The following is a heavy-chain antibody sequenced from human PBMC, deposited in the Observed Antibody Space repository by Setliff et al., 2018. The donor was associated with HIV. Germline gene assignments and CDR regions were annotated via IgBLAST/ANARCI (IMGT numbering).Heavy chain of an antibody. Sequence: LSLTCTVSGGSISSYYWSWIRQPPGKGLEWVASTWFDRTNEEYADSLKGRFTISRDNSKKTLYLQMNSVRVEDTARYYCAKGAISTYFYHMNVWGKGTTVTVSS. CDR1: GGSISSYY. V-gene: IGHV3-33*08. CDR2: TWFDRTNE. J-gene: IGHJ6*03. D-gene: IGHD1-26*01. CDR3: AKGAISTYFYHMNV.